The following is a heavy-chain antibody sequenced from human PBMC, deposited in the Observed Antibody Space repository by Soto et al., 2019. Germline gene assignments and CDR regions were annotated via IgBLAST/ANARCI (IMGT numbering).Heavy chain of an antibody. J-gene: IGHJ6*02. CDR1: GGTFSSYA. Sequence: QVQLVQSGAEVKKPGSSVKVSCKASGGTFSSYAISWVRQAPGQGLEWMGGIIPISGTANYAQKFQGRVTITADESTSTAYMELRSLRSEDAAVYYCARSQGSSTSLEIYYYYYYGMDVWAKGPRSPSP. CDR3: ARSQGSSTSLEIYYYYYYGMDV. CDR2: IIPISGTA. V-gene: IGHV1-69*01. D-gene: IGHD2-2*01.